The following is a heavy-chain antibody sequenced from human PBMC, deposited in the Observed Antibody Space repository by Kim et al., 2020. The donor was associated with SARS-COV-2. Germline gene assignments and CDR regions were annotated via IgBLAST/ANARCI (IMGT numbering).Heavy chain of an antibody. Sequence: GGSLRLSCAASGFTFGDYAMHWVRQAPGKGLEWVSGISWNSGSIAYADSVKGRFTISRDNAKNSLYLQMNSLRAEDTALYYCAKDWKYNSGWSGAFDIWGQGTMVTVSS. D-gene: IGHD6-19*01. CDR3: AKDWKYNSGWSGAFDI. V-gene: IGHV3-9*01. CDR2: ISWNSGSI. CDR1: GFTFGDYA. J-gene: IGHJ3*02.